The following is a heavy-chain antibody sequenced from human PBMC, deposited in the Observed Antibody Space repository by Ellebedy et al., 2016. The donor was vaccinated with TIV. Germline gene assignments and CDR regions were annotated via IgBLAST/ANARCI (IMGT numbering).Heavy chain of an antibody. Sequence: MPGGSLRPSCTVSGGSISDSDYYRDWIRQPPGKGLEWIGSIHYRGSTYYHPSLKSRVTISVDTSKNQFSLNLSSVTAADTAVYYCARDPALPRGRFDPWGQGTLVTVSS. CDR1: GGSISDSDYY. J-gene: IGHJ5*02. CDR2: IHYRGST. V-gene: IGHV4-39*07. CDR3: ARDPALPRGRFDP.